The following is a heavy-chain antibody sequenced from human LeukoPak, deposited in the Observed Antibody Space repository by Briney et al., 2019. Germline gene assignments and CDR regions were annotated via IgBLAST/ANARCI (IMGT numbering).Heavy chain of an antibody. J-gene: IGHJ3*02. CDR1: GGTFSSYA. CDR3: ASLYCSGGSCYSGDAFDI. CDR2: IIPILGIA. V-gene: IGHV1-69*04. D-gene: IGHD2-15*01. Sequence: ASVKVSCKASGGTFSSYAISWVRQAPGQGLEWMGRIIPILGIANYAQKFQGRVTITADKSTSTAYMELSSLRSEDTAVYYCASLYCSGGSCYSGDAFDIWGQGTMVTVSS.